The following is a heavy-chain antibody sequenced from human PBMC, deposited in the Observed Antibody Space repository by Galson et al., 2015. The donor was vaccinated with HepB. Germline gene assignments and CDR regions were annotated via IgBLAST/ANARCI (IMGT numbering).Heavy chain of an antibody. J-gene: IGHJ6*02. V-gene: IGHV3-23*01. D-gene: IGHD3-3*01. CDR2: ISGSGGST. CDR1: GFTFSSYA. CDR3: AKGTYYDFWSGYYEHNYYGMDV. Sequence: SLRLSCAASGFTFSSYAMSWVRQAPGKGLEWVSAISGSGGSTYYADSVKGRFTISRDNSKNTLYLQMNSLRAEDTAVYYCAKGTYYDFWSGYYEHNYYGMDVWGQGTTVTVSS.